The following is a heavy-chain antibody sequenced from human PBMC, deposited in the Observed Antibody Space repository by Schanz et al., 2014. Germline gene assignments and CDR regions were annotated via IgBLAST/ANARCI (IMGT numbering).Heavy chain of an antibody. CDR1: GFTFSSYG. Sequence: EVQLLESGGGVVQPGGSLRLSCAASGFTFSSYGMHWVRQAPGKGLEWVSCIRGSGGSTLYADSVQGRFTISRDDSKNMLYLQMNSLRAEDTAVYYCAKGRGSWGYFFDYWGQGTLVTVSS. V-gene: IGHV3-23*01. CDR2: IRGSGGST. D-gene: IGHD6-13*01. CDR3: AKGRGSWGYFFDY. J-gene: IGHJ4*02.